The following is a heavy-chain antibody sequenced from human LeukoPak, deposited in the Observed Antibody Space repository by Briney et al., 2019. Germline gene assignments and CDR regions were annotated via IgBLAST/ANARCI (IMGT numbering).Heavy chain of an antibody. CDR2: ISYDGSNK. J-gene: IGHJ3*02. V-gene: IGHV3-30*03. CDR3: AREEGVIAVAGRPRYAFDI. D-gene: IGHD6-19*01. CDR1: GFTFSSYG. Sequence: GGSLRLSCAASGFTFSSYGMHWGRQAPGKGLEWVAVISYDGSNKYYADSVKGRFTISRDNSKNALYLQMNSLRAEDTAVYYCAREEGVIAVAGRPRYAFDIWGQGTMVTVSS.